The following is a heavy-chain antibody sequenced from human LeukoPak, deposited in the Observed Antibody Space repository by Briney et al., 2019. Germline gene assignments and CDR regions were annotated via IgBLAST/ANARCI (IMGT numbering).Heavy chain of an antibody. Sequence: GGSLRLSCTASGFIFKNAWMTWVRQAPGEGPESMATITDDGSGEYYVDSVKGRFIISRDNAKNSLYLQMNSLRAEDTAVYYCARDATGYSSPRWFDPWGQGTLVTVSS. D-gene: IGHD6-13*01. CDR2: ITDDGSGE. J-gene: IGHJ5*02. CDR1: GFIFKNAW. CDR3: ARDATGYSSPRWFDP. V-gene: IGHV3-7*01.